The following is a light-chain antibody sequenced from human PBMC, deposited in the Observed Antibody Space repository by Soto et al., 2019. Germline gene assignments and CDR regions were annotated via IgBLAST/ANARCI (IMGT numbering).Light chain of an antibody. CDR2: AAS. J-gene: IGKJ5*01. CDR3: LQDYNRFN. V-gene: IGKV1-6*01. Sequence: IQMTQSPSSLSASVVDRVSIIFLAIQGIRNDLGCYQQKPGKAPKLLIYAASSLQSGVPSRFSGSGSGTDFTLTISSLQPEDFATYYCLQDYNRFNCGQGTRREI. CDR1: QGIRND.